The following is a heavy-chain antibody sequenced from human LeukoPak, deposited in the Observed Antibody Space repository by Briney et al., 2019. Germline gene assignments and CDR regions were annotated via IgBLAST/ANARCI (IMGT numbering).Heavy chain of an antibody. J-gene: IGHJ4*02. CDR3: ETDQRYAFDY. CDR1: GFSFTDYP. Sequence: GGSLRLSCATSGFSFTDYPMNWVRQAPGKGLEWISNISTTAEGAKYAYYADSVKGRVTISRDDGKNTLYLHMNSLRDDDTAVYYCETDQRYAFDYWGQGILVTVSS. D-gene: IGHD3-9*01. V-gene: IGHV3-48*02. CDR2: ISTTAEGAKYA.